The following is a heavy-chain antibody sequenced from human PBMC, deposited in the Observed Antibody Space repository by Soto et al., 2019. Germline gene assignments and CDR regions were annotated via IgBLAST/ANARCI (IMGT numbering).Heavy chain of an antibody. CDR3: ASDFRTRGWFRQAGNFAMDV. J-gene: IGHJ6*02. CDR2: SHPNTGGT. V-gene: IGHV1-2*02. Sequence: QVQLVQSGAEVRKPGASVKVSCKASGYPYTNSYMHWVRQAPGQGLEWMGWSHPNTGGTNYAQKFHGRVTMTRDTSVSTVYMELNRLTSDDTAIYFCASDFRTRGWFRQAGNFAMDVWGQGTTVTVS. D-gene: IGHD6-19*01. CDR1: GYPYTNSY.